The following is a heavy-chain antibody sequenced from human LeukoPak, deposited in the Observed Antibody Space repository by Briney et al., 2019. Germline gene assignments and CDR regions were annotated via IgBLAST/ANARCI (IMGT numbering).Heavy chain of an antibody. D-gene: IGHD6-13*01. CDR2: INTNTGNP. Sequence: ASVKVSCKASGYTFTGYAMNWVRQAPGQGLEWMGWINTNTGNPTYAQGFTGRFVFSLDTSVSTAYLQISSLKAEDTAVYYCARVWGSSWSDYMDVWGKGTMVTVSS. V-gene: IGHV7-4-1*02. J-gene: IGHJ6*03. CDR1: GYTFTGYA. CDR3: ARVWGSSWSDYMDV.